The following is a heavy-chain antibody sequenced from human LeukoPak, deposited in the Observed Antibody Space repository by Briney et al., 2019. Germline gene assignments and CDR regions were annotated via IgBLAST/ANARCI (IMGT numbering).Heavy chain of an antibody. Sequence: SSETLSLTCAVFGGLFSDYYWSWIRRPPGKGLEWLGEINHSGSANYMPSLKSRVSISVDTSKNQFSLRLSSVTAADTAFYYCARGRFGGHSYYYMDVWGKGTAVTVSS. CDR2: INHSGSA. D-gene: IGHD3-3*01. CDR1: GGLFSDYY. CDR3: ARGRFGGHSYYYMDV. V-gene: IGHV4-34*01. J-gene: IGHJ6*03.